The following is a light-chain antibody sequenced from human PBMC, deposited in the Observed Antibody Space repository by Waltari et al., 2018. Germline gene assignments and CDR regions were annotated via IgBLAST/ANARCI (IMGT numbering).Light chain of an antibody. J-gene: IGLJ2*01. CDR2: GNS. CDR3: QSYDSSLSGSV. V-gene: IGLV1-40*01. Sequence: HSVLTQPPSVSGAPGQRVTISCTGSSSNIGAGYDVHWYQQLPGTAPKLLIYGNSNRPSGVPDRCAGSKSGTSASLAITGLQAEDEADYYCQSYDSSLSGSVFGGGTKLTVL. CDR1: SSNIGAGYD.